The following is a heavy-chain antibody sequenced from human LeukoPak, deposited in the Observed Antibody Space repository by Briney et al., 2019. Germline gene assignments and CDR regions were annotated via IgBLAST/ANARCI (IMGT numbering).Heavy chain of an antibody. CDR1: AYSFTNYG. J-gene: IGHJ4*02. D-gene: IGHD3-10*01. CDR2: ISTYNSNT. V-gene: IGHV1-18*01. CDR3: ARFNGRGVSNDY. Sequence: GASVKVSCKTSAYSFTNYGITWVRQAPGQGLEWMGWISTYNSNTNYAQKFQGRVTMTTDTSTSTAYMELRSLRSEDTAVYYCARFNGRGVSNDYWGQGTLVTVSA.